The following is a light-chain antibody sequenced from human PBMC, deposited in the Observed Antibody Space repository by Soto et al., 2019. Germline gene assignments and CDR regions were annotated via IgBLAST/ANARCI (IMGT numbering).Light chain of an antibody. CDR2: ATS. J-gene: IGKJ2*01. Sequence: DIQLTQSPSFLSASVGDRVTITCRASQGISNYLAWYQQKPGKAPDLLIYATSTLQSGVPSRFSGRGSGTEFTLTISSLQPEDFATYYCQRLNSYPLMYTFGQGTKVDIK. CDR3: QRLNSYPLMYT. CDR1: QGISNY. V-gene: IGKV1-9*01.